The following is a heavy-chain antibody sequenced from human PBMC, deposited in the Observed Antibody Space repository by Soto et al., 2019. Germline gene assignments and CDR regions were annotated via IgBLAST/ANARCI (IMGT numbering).Heavy chain of an antibody. CDR2: INSDGSST. J-gene: IGHJ6*02. D-gene: IGHD3-9*01. CDR1: GFTFSSYW. Sequence: GGSLRLSCAASGFTFSSYWMHWVRQAPGKGLVWVSRINSDGSSTSYADSVKGRFTISRDNAKNSLYLQMSSLRDEDTAVYYCARDRTNDDILTGNYTNGMDVWGQGSTVTVSS. CDR3: ARDRTNDDILTGNYTNGMDV. V-gene: IGHV3-74*01.